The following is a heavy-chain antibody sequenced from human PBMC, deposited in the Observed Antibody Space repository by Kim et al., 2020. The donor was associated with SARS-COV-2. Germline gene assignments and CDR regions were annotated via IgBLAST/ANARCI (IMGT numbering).Heavy chain of an antibody. Sequence: SVKVSCKASGGTFSSYAISWVRQAPGQGLEWMGGIIPIFGTANYAQKFQGRVTITADESTSTAYMELSSLRSEDTAVYYCASGRYFDWSYYRGPYYYGMDVWGQGTTVTVSS. CDR1: GGTFSSYA. V-gene: IGHV1-69*13. J-gene: IGHJ6*02. CDR2: IIPIFGTA. CDR3: ASGRYFDWSYYRGPYYYGMDV. D-gene: IGHD3-9*01.